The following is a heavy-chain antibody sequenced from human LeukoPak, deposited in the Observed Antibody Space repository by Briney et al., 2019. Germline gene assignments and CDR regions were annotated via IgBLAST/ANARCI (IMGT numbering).Heavy chain of an antibody. V-gene: IGHV4-39*01. CDR1: GGSISSSSYY. Sequence: ASETLSLTCTVSGGSISSSSYYWGWIRQPPGKGLEWIGSIYYTRSTYYNPSLKSRVTISVDTSKNQFSLKLTSVTAADTAVYYCARGVTMIVVVIHDWYFDLWGRGTLVTVS. D-gene: IGHD3-22*01. CDR3: ARGVTMIVVVIHDWYFDL. J-gene: IGHJ2*01. CDR2: IYYTRST.